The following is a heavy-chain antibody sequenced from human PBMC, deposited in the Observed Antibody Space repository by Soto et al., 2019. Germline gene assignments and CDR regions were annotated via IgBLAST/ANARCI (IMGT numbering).Heavy chain of an antibody. Sequence: QVQLVQSGAEVKKPGSSVKVSCKASGGTFSSYAISWVRQAPGQGLEWMGGIIAILGKANYAEKFQGRVTITADKSTSTAYMELSSLRSEDTAVYYCATLGGTAMVKIDYWGQGTLVTVSS. V-gene: IGHV1-69*06. D-gene: IGHD5-18*01. CDR1: GGTFSSYA. CDR3: ATLGGTAMVKIDY. CDR2: IIAILGKA. J-gene: IGHJ4*02.